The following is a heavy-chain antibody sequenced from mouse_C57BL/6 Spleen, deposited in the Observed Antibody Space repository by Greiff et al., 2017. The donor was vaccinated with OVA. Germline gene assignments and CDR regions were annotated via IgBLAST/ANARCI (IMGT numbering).Heavy chain of an antibody. CDR1: GYTFTSYW. CDR2: IDPSDSYT. J-gene: IGHJ4*01. CDR3: ARFSGSLYAMDY. Sequence: VQLKQPGAELVKPGASVKLSCKASGYTFTSYWMQWVKQRPGQGLEWIGEIDPSDSYTNYNQKFKGKATLTVDTSSSTAYMQLSSLTSEDSAVYYCARFSGSLYAMDYWGQGTSVTVSS. V-gene: IGHV1-50*01.